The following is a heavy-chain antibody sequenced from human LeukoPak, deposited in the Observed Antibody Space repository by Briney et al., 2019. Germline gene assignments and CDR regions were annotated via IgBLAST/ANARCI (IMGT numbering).Heavy chain of an antibody. Sequence: PGGSLRLSCAASGFTFSSYWMSWVRQAPGKGLEWVANIKQDGSEKYYVDSVKGRFTISRDNAKNSLYLQMNSLRAEDTAVYYCARTGENSGYYYYYMDVWGKGTTVTISS. J-gene: IGHJ6*03. CDR2: IKQDGSEK. D-gene: IGHD3-16*01. V-gene: IGHV3-7*01. CDR3: ARTGENSGYYYYYMDV. CDR1: GFTFSSYW.